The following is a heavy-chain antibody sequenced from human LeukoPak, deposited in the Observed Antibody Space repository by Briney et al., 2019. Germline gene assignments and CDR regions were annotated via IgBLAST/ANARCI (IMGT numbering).Heavy chain of an antibody. J-gene: IGHJ4*02. V-gene: IGHV3-7*03. CDR2: IKEDGSDK. CDR3: AKDRTRQAY. D-gene: IGHD3-3*01. CDR1: GFTFSNYW. Sequence: GGSLRLSCAASGFTFSNYWMSWVRQTPGKGLEWVANIKEDGSDKYYVDSLKGRFTISRDNAKNSLYLQMNSLRAEDTAVYYCAKDRTRQAYWGQGPLVTVSS.